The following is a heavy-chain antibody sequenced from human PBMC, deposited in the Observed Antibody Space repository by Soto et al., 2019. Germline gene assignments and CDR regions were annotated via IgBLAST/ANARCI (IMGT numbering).Heavy chain of an antibody. D-gene: IGHD5-12*01. J-gene: IGHJ4*02. CDR1: GFTFSSYS. V-gene: IGHV3-48*02. Sequence: GGSLRLFCAASGFTFSSYSMNWVRQAPGKGLEWVSYISSSSSTIYYADSVKGRFTISRDNAKNSLYLQMNSLRDEDTAVYYCARGSQFQYSGYDSWGQGTLVTVSS. CDR2: ISSSSSTI. CDR3: ARGSQFQYSGYDS.